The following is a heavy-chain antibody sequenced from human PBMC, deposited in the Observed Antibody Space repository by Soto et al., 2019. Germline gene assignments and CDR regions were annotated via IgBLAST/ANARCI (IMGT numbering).Heavy chain of an antibody. D-gene: IGHD3-22*01. J-gene: IGHJ5*02. CDR1: GGAMNSGSHS. CDR3: ASGLFGYDDGIYPRHDNWFDP. V-gene: IGHV4-30-2*06. Sequence: SETLSLTCSVSGGAMNSGSHSLNWIRQSAGKGLEWIGFVYYSGTTYYNPALNSRVTISVDRAKSQFSLQLKSATVADTAVYFCASGLFGYDDGIYPRHDNWFDPWSQGEXVTVSS. CDR2: VYYSGTT.